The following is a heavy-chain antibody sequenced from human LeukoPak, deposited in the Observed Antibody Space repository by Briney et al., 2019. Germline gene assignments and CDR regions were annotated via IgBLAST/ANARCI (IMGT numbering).Heavy chain of an antibody. V-gene: IGHV3-23*01. CDR1: GFTFSSYS. CDR2: ISGSGGST. CDR3: AKDHSYGSGLFDY. Sequence: GGSLRLSCAASGFTFSSYSMNWVRQAPGKGLEWVSAISGSGGSTYYADSVKGRFTISRDNSKNTLYLQMNSLRAEDTAVYYCAKDHSYGSGLFDYWGQGTLVTVSS. J-gene: IGHJ4*02. D-gene: IGHD3-10*01.